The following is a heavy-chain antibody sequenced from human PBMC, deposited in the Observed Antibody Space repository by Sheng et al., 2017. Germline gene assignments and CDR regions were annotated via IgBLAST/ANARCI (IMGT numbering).Heavy chain of an antibody. Sequence: QVQLQESGPGLVKPSETLSLTCTVSGGSISSYYWSWIRQPPGKGLEWIGYIYYSGSTNYNPSLKSRVTISVDTSKNQFSLKLSSVTAADTAVYYCARYITDYYDSSGYYYYYGMDVWGRRDHGHR. D-gene: IGHD3-22*01. CDR1: GGSISSYY. J-gene: IGHJ6*02. CDR3: ARYITDYYDSSGYYYYYGMDV. V-gene: IGHV4-59*01. CDR2: IYYSGST.